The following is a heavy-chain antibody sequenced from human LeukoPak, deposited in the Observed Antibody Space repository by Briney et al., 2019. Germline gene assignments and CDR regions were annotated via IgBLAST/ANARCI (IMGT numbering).Heavy chain of an antibody. J-gene: IGHJ4*02. CDR2: ISSDGTDT. V-gene: IGHV3-74*01. CDR3: GRDHNQRGPTTLDH. Sequence: PGGSLRLSCVASGFSFSSSWMHWVRQDPVKGLMWVARISSDGTDTKYADSVKGRFTISRDNAENTLYLQMNSLRAEDTAIYYCGRDHNQRGPTTLDHWGQGTQVTVSS. D-gene: IGHD1-14*01. CDR1: GFSFSSSW.